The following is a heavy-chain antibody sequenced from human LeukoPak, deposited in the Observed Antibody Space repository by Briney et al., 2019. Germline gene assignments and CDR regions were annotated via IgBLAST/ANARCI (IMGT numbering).Heavy chain of an antibody. V-gene: IGHV1-2*02. CDR2: INPNSGGT. CDR3: ARDKLVVVAEKLNWFDP. CDR1: GYTFTGYY. Sequence: GASVKVSCKASGYTFTGYYMHWVRQDPGQGHEWMGWINPNSGGTNYAQKFQGRVTMTRDTSISTAYMELSRLRSDDTAVYYGARDKLVVVAEKLNWFDPWGQGTLVTVSS. D-gene: IGHD2-15*01. J-gene: IGHJ5*02.